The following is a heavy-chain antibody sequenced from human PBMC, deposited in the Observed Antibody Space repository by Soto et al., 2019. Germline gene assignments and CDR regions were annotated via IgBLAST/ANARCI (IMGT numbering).Heavy chain of an antibody. D-gene: IGHD3-9*01. CDR2: ISAYNGNT. CDR3: ARDGLNDILTGYQTWDY. V-gene: IGHV1-18*01. CDR1: GYTFTSYG. J-gene: IGHJ4*02. Sequence: ASVKVSCKASGYTFTSYGISWVRQAPGQGLEWMGWISAYNGNTNYAQKLQGRVTMTTDTSTSTAYMELRSLRSDDTAVYYCARDGLNDILTGYQTWDYWGQGTLVTAPQ.